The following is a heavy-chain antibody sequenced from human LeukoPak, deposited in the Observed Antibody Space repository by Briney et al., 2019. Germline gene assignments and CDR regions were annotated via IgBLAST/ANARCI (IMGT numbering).Heavy chain of an antibody. CDR2: ISPNSGGT. J-gene: IGHJ4*02. CDR1: GYTFTGYY. D-gene: IGHD5-18*01. CDR3: ARSHVDTAMVLDY. Sequence: ASVKVSCKASGYTFTGYYLHWVRQAPGQGLEWVGWISPNSGGTNSAQMFQGRVTMTRDTSITTAYMDLSRLRSDDTAVYYCARSHVDTAMVLDYWGQGTLVTVSS. V-gene: IGHV1-2*02.